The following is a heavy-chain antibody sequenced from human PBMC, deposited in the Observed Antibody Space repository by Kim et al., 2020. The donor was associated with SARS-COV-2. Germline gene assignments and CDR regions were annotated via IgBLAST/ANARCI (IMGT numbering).Heavy chain of an antibody. V-gene: IGHV3-9*01. J-gene: IGHJ4*02. Sequence: DSVKGRFTISRDNAKNSLYLQMNSLRAEDTALYYCAVSYSSSWPIFSLDYWGQGTLVTVSS. CDR3: AVSYSSSWPIFSLDY. D-gene: IGHD6-13*01.